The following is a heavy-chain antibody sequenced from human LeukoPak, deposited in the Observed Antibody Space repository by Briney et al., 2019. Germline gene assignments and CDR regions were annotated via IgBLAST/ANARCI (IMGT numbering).Heavy chain of an antibody. Sequence: SETLSLTCTVSGGSISSGGYYWSWIRQHPGKGLEWIGYIYYSGSTYYNPSLKSRVTISVDTSKNQFSLKLSSVTAADTAVYYCARGTTYYDYVWGSYRSRTPSYYFDYWGQGTLVTVSS. CDR3: ARGTTYYDYVWGSYRSRTPSYYFDY. J-gene: IGHJ4*02. CDR2: IYYSGST. CDR1: GGSISSGGYY. D-gene: IGHD3-16*02. V-gene: IGHV4-31*03.